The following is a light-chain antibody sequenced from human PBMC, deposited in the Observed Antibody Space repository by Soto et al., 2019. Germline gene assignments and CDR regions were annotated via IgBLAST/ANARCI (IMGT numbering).Light chain of an antibody. CDR1: QGISSY. J-gene: IGKJ1*01. Sequence: AIRMTQSPSSLSASTGDRVTITCRASQGISSYLAWYQQKPGKAPKLLIYAASTLQSGVPSRFSGSGSGTDFTLTICRLQSEDFATYDFQQYYSYPRTFGQGTKGEI. CDR3: QQYYSYPRT. V-gene: IGKV1-8*01. CDR2: AAS.